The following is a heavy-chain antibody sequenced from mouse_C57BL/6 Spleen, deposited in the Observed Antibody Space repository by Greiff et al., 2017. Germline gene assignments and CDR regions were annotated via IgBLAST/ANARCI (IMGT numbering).Heavy chain of an antibody. CDR1: GYAFSSSW. J-gene: IGHJ4*01. V-gene: IGHV1-82*01. D-gene: IGHD2-4*01. CDR3: ARDDYDGIMDY. CDR2: IYPGDGDT. Sequence: QVQLQQSGPELVKPGASVKISCKASGYAFSSSWMNWVKQRPGKGLEWIGRIYPGDGDTNYNGKFKGKATLTADKSSSTAYMQLSSLTSEDSAVYFCARDDYDGIMDYWGQGTSVTVSS.